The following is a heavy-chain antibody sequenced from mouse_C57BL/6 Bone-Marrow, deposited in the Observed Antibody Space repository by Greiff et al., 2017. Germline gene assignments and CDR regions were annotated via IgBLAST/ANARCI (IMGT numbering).Heavy chain of an antibody. V-gene: IGHV1-66*01. CDR3: ARGGLRAWFAY. D-gene: IGHD2-4*01. CDR2: IYPGSGNT. J-gene: IGHJ3*01. CDR1: GYSFTSYY. Sequence: QVQLQQSGPELVKPGASVTISCKASGYSFTSYYIHWVKQRPGQGLEWIGWIYPGSGNTKYNEKFKGKATLTADTSSSTAYMQLSSLTSEDSAVYYCARGGLRAWFAYWGQGTLVTVSA.